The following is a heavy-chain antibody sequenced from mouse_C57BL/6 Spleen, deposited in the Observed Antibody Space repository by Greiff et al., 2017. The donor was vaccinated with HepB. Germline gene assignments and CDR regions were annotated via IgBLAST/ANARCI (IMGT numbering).Heavy chain of an antibody. CDR2: IDPSDSYT. J-gene: IGHJ2*01. Sequence: QVQLQQPGAELVRPGTSVKLSCKASGYTFTSYWMHWVKQRPGQGLEWIGVIDPSDSYTNYNQKFKGKATLTVDTSSSTAYMQLSSLTSEDSAVYYCARLSAHATDYFDYWGQGTTLTVSS. V-gene: IGHV1-59*01. D-gene: IGHD3-2*02. CDR3: ARLSAHATDYFDY. CDR1: GYTFTSYW.